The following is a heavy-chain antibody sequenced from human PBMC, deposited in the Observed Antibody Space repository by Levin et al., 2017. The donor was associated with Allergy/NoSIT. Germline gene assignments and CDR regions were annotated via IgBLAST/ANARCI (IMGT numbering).Heavy chain of an antibody. CDR3: ARDRDPQLERRYYYYYYYMDV. D-gene: IGHD1-1*01. CDR2: INPNSGGT. Sequence: ASVKVSCKASGYTFTGYYMHWVRQAPGQGLEWMGWINPNSGGTNYAQKFQGRVTMTRDTSISTAYMELSRLRSDDTAVYYCARDRDPQLERRYYYYYYYMDVWGKGTTVTVSS. J-gene: IGHJ6*03. CDR1: GYTFTGYY. V-gene: IGHV1-2*02.